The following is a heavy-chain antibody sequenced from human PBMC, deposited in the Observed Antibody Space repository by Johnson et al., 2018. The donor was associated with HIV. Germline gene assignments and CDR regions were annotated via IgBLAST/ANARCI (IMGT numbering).Heavy chain of an antibody. CDR1: GFTFSNAW. CDR3: ATSGNYDDDAFDI. V-gene: IGHV3-30*02. J-gene: IGHJ3*02. CDR2: IRYDGSNN. Sequence: QVQLVESGGGLVKPGGSLRLSCAASGFTFSNAWMSWIRQAPGKGLEWVAFIRYDGSNNYYGDSVKGRFTISRDNAKNTLYLQMNSLRAEDTAVYYCATSGNYDDDAFDIWGQGTMVTVSS. D-gene: IGHD3-22*01.